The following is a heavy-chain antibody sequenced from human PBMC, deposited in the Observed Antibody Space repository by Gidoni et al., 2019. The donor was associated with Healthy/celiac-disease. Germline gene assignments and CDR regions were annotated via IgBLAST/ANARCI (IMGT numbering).Heavy chain of an antibody. D-gene: IGHD3-3*01. CDR3: ARGQERSLTIFGVVPRDFQH. Sequence: QVQLVPSGPEVTKPGSAVKFSCKASGGPFRSYAILWVRQDPGKRIEGMGGIIPSFGTANYAQKFQGRVTITADESTSTAYMELSSLRSEDTAVYYCARGQERSLTIFGVVPRDFQHWGQGTLVTVSS. CDR2: IIPSFGTA. J-gene: IGHJ1*01. V-gene: IGHV1-69*01. CDR1: GGPFRSYA.